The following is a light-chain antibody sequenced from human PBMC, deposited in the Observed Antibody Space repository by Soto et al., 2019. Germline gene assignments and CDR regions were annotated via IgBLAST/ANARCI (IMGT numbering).Light chain of an antibody. Sequence: EIVMTQSPATLSVSPGEKATLSCRASQSVSNNLAWHQQKPGQAPRLLIYFASTRATGIPARFSGSGSGTEFSLTISSLQSEDFAVYYCQQYNKWPLTFGGGTKVETK. CDR3: QQYNKWPLT. J-gene: IGKJ4*01. CDR1: QSVSNN. CDR2: FAS. V-gene: IGKV3-15*01.